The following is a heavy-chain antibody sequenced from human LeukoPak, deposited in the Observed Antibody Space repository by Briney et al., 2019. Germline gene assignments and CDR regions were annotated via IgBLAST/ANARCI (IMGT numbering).Heavy chain of an antibody. Sequence: ASVKVSCKASGYTFTGYYMHWVRQAPGQGLEWMGWINPNSGGTNYAQKFQGRVTMTRDTSIITAYMELSRLRSDDTAVYYCARDSSGYDFWSGYYNYYYGMDVWGQGTTVTVSS. CDR1: GYTFTGYY. CDR3: ARDSSGYDFWSGYYNYYYGMDV. CDR2: INPNSGGT. J-gene: IGHJ6*02. D-gene: IGHD3-3*01. V-gene: IGHV1-2*02.